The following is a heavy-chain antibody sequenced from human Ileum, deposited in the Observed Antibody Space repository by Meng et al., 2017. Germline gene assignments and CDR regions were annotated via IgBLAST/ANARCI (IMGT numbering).Heavy chain of an antibody. CDR3: VRNEGYSLGD. V-gene: IGHV4-4*02. J-gene: IGHJ4*02. CDR1: GDSRSSGDR. CDR2: TSQESAMN. Sequence: QVQLQGSGPGLAKPSGPRSLSCGVSGDSRSSGDRWSWVRQPPGKGLEWIGETSQESAMNNYNPCLKSRVTILLDKSKNQFSLNLNSVTGADTAVYYCVRNEGYSLGDWGQGTLVTVSS. D-gene: IGHD2-21*01.